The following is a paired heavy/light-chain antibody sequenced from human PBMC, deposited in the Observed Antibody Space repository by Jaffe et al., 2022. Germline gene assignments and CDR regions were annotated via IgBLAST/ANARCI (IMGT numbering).Heavy chain of an antibody. CDR2: IDWDDDK. CDR1: GFSLSTSGMC. CDR3: ARTRTQLGYCSSREDWFDP. D-gene: IGHD2-2*01. J-gene: IGHJ5*02. V-gene: IGHV2-70*01. Sequence: QVTLRESGPALVKPTQTLTLTCTFSGFSLSTSGMCVSWIRQPPGKALEWLALIDWDDDKYYSTSLKTRLTISKDTSKNQVVLTMTNMDPVDTATYYCARTRTQLGYCSSREDWFDPWGQGTLVTVSS.
Light chain of an antibody. J-gene: IGLJ1*01. V-gene: IGLV1-40*01. CDR1: SSNIGAGYD. CDR3: QSYDSSLSGYYV. Sequence: QSVLTQPPSVSGAPGQRVTISCTGSSSNIGAGYDVHWYQQLPGTAPKLLIYGNSNRPSGVPDRFSGSKSGTSASLAITGLQAEDEADYYCQSYDSSLSGYYVFGTGTKVTVL. CDR2: GNS.